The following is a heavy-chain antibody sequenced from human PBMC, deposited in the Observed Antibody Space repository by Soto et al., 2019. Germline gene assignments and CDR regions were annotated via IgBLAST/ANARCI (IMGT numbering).Heavy chain of an antibody. CDR2: ISSTGGTV. Sequence: QVQLVESGGGLVKPGESLRLSCAASGFTLSDYYMTWVRQTPGKGLEWISYISSTGGTVNYADSVKGRFTISRDTIKNSLFLQMTSLRDEDTAVYYCARDGLDYYGLDVWGQGTTVTVSS. J-gene: IGHJ6*02. CDR3: ARDGLDYYGLDV. CDR1: GFTLSDYY. V-gene: IGHV3-11*01.